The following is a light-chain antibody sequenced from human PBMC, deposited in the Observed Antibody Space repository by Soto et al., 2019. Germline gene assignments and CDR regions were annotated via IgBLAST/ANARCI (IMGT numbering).Light chain of an antibody. Sequence: QSALTQPPSASGSPGQSVTISCTGTSSDVGGYNYVSWYQQHPGKAPKLMIYEVSKRPSGVPDRFSGSKSGNTASLTVSGIQAEDEADYYCSSYAGSTLFGGGTKLTGL. V-gene: IGLV2-8*01. J-gene: IGLJ2*01. CDR2: EVS. CDR3: SSYAGSTL. CDR1: SSDVGGYNY.